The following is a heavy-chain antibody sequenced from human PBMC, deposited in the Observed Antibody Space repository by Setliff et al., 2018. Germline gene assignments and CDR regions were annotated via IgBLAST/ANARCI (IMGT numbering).Heavy chain of an antibody. J-gene: IGHJ2*01. D-gene: IGHD3-3*01. Sequence: GGSLRLSCAASGFTFSSYAMSWVRQAPGKGLEWVASISSSSGHIYHAASVRGRFTISRDNSKNTLYLQMNSLRAEDTAVYYCAKDNYNFWSGYGASYFDLWGRGTLVTVSS. CDR2: ISSSSGHI. CDR3: AKDNYNFWSGYGASYFDL. CDR1: GFTFSSYA. V-gene: IGHV3-23*01.